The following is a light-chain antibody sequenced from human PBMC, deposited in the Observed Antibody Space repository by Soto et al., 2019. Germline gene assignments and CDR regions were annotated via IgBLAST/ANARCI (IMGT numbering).Light chain of an antibody. CDR1: SSDVGGYDY. J-gene: IGLJ1*01. V-gene: IGLV2-14*03. Sequence: QSVMTQPASVSGSPRQSITISCTGTSSDVGGYDYVSWYQQHPGKAPKLLIYDVSNRPSGVSTRFSGSKSGNTASLTISGLQAEDEGDYYCTSYTARRLYVFGSGTKVTVL. CDR2: DVS. CDR3: TSYTARRLYV.